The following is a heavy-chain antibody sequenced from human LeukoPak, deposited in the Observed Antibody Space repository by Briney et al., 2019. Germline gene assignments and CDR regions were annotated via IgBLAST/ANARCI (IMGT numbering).Heavy chain of an antibody. J-gene: IGHJ4*02. Sequence: GGSLRLSCAASGFTFSSYAMSWVRQAPGKGLEWVSVIGGSGGNTYYADSVKGRFTISRDNSKNTLYLQMNSLRAEDTAVYYCAKGSRTYYYDSSGYFFDYWGQGILVTVSS. CDR1: GFTFSSYA. CDR2: IGGSGGNT. CDR3: AKGSRTYYYDSSGYFFDY. D-gene: IGHD3-22*01. V-gene: IGHV3-23*01.